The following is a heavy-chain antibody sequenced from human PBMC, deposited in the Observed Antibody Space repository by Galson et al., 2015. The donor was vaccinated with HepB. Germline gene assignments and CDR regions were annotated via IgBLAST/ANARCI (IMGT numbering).Heavy chain of an antibody. Sequence: SLRLSCAASGFTFSSYGMHWVRQAPGKGLEWVAVISYDGSSKYYADSVKGRFTISRDNSKNTLYLQMNSLRAEDTAVYYCAGPDTDYGDYVFVDAFDIWGQGTMVTVYS. CDR2: ISYDGSSK. V-gene: IGHV3-30*03. CDR1: GFTFSSYG. CDR3: AGPDTDYGDYVFVDAFDI. D-gene: IGHD4-17*01. J-gene: IGHJ3*02.